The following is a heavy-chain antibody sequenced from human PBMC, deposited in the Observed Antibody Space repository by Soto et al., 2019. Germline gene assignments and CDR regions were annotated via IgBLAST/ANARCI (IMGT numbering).Heavy chain of an antibody. CDR2: INVYNGNT. Sequence: QVQLVQSGGEVKKPGASVKVSCKASGYTFTNYGISWVRQAPGQGLEWMGWINVYNGNTKYAQKVQGRVTRTTDTSTSTAYMELRSLRSDDTAXXXXXXXXXXXXXXXXXXXXXPWGQGTLVTVSS. J-gene: IGHJ5*02. V-gene: IGHV1-18*01. CDR3: XXXXXXXXXXXXXXXXXP. CDR1: GYTFTNYG.